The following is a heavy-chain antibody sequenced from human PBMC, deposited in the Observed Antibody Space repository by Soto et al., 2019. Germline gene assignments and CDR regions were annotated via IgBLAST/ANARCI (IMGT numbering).Heavy chain of an antibody. D-gene: IGHD4-17*01. CDR1: GGSFSGYY. CDR3: ARGAGTTVTTDYSWTYYHGMGG. J-gene: IGHJ6*04. Sequence: LSLTCAVYGGSFSGYYRSWSRPHHGQGLEWIGEINHSGSTNYNPSLKNRVTISVDTSKNQFSLKLSSVTAAYTAVYYCARGAGTTVTTDYSWTYYHGMGGWGRGTTVTACS. V-gene: IGHV4-34*01. CDR2: INHSGST.